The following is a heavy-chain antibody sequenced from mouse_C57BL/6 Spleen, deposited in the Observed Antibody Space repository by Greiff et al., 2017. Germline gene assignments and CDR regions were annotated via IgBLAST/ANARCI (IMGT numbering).Heavy chain of an antibody. V-gene: IGHV1-19*01. CDR2: INPYNGGT. D-gene: IGHD3-1*01. J-gene: IGHJ3*01. Sequence: VQLKESGPVLVKPGASVKMSCKASGYTFTDYYMNWVKQSHGKSLEWIGVINPYNGGTSYNQKFKGKATLTVDKSSSTAYMELNSLTSEDSAVYYCARSGPAWFAYWGQGTLVTVSA. CDR3: ARSGPAWFAY. CDR1: GYTFTDYY.